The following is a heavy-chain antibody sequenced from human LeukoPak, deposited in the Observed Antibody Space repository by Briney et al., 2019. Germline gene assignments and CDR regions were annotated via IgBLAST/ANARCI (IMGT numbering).Heavy chain of an antibody. CDR2: INPSGGST. D-gene: IGHD1-14*01. J-gene: IGHJ6*02. CDR1: GYTFTSYY. CDR3: ARDETGYYGMDV. Sequence: ASEKVSCKASGYTFTSYYMHWVRQAPGQGLEWMGIINPSGGSTSYAQKFQGRVTMTRDTSTSTVYMELSSLRSEDTAVYYCARDETGYYGMDVWGQGTTVTVSS. V-gene: IGHV1-46*01.